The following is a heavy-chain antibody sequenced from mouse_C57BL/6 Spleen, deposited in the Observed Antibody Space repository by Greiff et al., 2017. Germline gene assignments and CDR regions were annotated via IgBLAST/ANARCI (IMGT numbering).Heavy chain of an antibody. CDR1: GYSFTSYY. CDR2: IYPGSGNT. D-gene: IGHD2-3*01. J-gene: IGHJ3*01. Sequence: VQLQQSGPELVKPGASVKISCKASGYSFTSYYIHWVKQRPGQGLEWIGWIYPGSGNTKYNEKFKGEATLTADTSSSTAYMQLSSLTSEDSAVYYCAKDDGYSFAYWGQGTLVTVSA. V-gene: IGHV1-66*01. CDR3: AKDDGYSFAY.